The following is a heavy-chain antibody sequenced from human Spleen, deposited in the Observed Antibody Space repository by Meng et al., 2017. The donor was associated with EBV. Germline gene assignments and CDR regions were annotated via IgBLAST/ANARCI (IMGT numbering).Heavy chain of an antibody. J-gene: IGHJ4*02. CDR1: GGTFSSYD. D-gene: IGHD2-2*01. Sequence: VQLWESGAEGKKPWSPVRVPCKAFGGTFSSYDISWVRQAPGQGLEWMGGIIPMFRTAKYAQKFQGRVTITADESTNTAYMELSSLRSDDTAVYYCARSYCSTSSCYVAGEQKYYFDYWGQGTLVTVSS. CDR3: ARSYCSTSSCYVAGEQKYYFDY. V-gene: IGHV1-69*01. CDR2: IIPMFRTA.